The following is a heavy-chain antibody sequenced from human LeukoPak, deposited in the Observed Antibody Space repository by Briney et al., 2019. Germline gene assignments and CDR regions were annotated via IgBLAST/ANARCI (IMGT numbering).Heavy chain of an antibody. Sequence: PGGSLRLSCAASGFTFSSYAMSWVRQAPGKGLEWVSAISGSGGGTYYADSVKGRFTISRDNSKNTLYLQMNSLRAEDTAVYYCAKEDWILSSNYYYYYMDVWGKGTTVTVSS. D-gene: IGHD3/OR15-3a*01. J-gene: IGHJ6*03. CDR2: ISGSGGGT. V-gene: IGHV3-23*01. CDR3: AKEDWILSSNYYYYYMDV. CDR1: GFTFSSYA.